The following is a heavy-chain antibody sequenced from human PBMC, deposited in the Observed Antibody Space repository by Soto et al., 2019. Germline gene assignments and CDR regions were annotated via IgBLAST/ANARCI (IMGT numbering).Heavy chain of an antibody. V-gene: IGHV5-51*01. CDR3: ARPRRNYGDYEFDGMDV. CDR2: IYPGDSDT. Sequence: GESLKISCKGSGYSFTSYWIDWVRQMPGKGLEWMGIIYPGDSDTRYSPSFQGQVTISADKSISTAYLQWSSLKASDTAMYYCARPRRNYGDYEFDGMDVWGQGTTVTVSS. J-gene: IGHJ6*02. D-gene: IGHD4-17*01. CDR1: GYSFTSYW.